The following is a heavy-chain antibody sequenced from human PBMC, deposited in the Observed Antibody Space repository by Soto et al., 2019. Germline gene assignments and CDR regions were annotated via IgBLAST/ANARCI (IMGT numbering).Heavy chain of an antibody. CDR2: ISYDGSNK. Sequence: GGSLRLSCEASGFTFGSHTMNWVRQAPGKGLEWVAVISYDGSNKYYADSVKGRFTISRDNSKNTLYLQMNSLRPEDTAVYYCAKTKEGGWYYFDYWGQGTLVTVSS. CDR1: GFTFGSHT. V-gene: IGHV3-30*18. CDR3: AKTKEGGWYYFDY. D-gene: IGHD6-19*01. J-gene: IGHJ4*02.